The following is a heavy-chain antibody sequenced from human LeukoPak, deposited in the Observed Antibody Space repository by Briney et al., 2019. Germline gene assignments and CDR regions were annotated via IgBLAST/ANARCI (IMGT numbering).Heavy chain of an antibody. Sequence: GRSLRLSCAASGFTFSSYGMHWVRQAPGKGLEWVAVISYDGSNKYYADSVKGRFTISRDNSKNTLYLQMNSLRAEDTAAYYCAKDTLTYYYDRGNYFDYWDQGTLVTVSS. CDR1: GFTFSSYG. J-gene: IGHJ4*02. CDR3: AKDTLTYYYDRGNYFDY. D-gene: IGHD3-22*01. CDR2: ISYDGSNK. V-gene: IGHV3-30*18.